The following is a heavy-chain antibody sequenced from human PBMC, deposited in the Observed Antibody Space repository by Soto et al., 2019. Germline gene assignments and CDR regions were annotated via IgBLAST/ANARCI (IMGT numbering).Heavy chain of an antibody. CDR3: AREGWPLLQTGMDV. CDR2: ISSSNRTI. CDR1: GFTLRSYS. J-gene: IGHJ6*02. D-gene: IGHD2-15*01. V-gene: IGHV3-48*02. Sequence: PGGAPRLFLAAPGFTLRSYSMNWGRPAPGKRLVCVSYISSSNRTINYADSVKGRFITSRDNAKNSMYLQMQSLRDEDTAVYYCAREGWPLLQTGMDVWGQGTTVTVSS.